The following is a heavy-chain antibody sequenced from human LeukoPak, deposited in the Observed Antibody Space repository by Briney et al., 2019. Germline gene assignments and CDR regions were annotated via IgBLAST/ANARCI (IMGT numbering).Heavy chain of an antibody. Sequence: PSETLSLTRTVSGGSIKNYYWTWIRQPPGKGLEWIGYIYFSGSTSSNPSLKSRVTISVDTSKNQFSLRLKYVTAADTAVYYCARDVPRGTGYMDVWGQGTLVTVSS. CDR3: ARDVPRGTGYMDV. J-gene: IGHJ4*02. V-gene: IGHV4-59*01. CDR1: GGSIKNYY. D-gene: IGHD5-24*01. CDR2: IYFSGST.